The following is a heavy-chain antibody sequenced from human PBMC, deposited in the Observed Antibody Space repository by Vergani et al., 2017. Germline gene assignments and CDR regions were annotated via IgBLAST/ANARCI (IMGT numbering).Heavy chain of an antibody. CDR1: GFTFSTYG. J-gene: IGHJ6*03. CDR2: IWYDGSNK. D-gene: IGHD2/OR15-2a*01. Sequence: QVQLVESGGGVVQPGRSLRLSCAASGFTFSTYGLHWVRQAPGKGLEWVAVIWYDGSNKYYADSVKGRFTMSRDNSQNTVNLQMNSLRVDDTAVYYCAKYLGGCNSISCSYYMDVWGKGTTVTV. CDR3: AKYLGGCNSISCSYYMDV. V-gene: IGHV3-33*06.